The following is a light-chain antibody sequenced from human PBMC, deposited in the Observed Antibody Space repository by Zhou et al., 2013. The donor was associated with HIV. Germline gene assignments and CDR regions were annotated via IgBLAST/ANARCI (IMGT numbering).Light chain of an antibody. Sequence: EIVMTQSPATLSVSPGERATLSCGASQTVSSNLAWYQQKPGQAPRLLIYETSTRATGIPARFSGSGSGTEFTLTISSMQSEDFAVYYCQQYDNGPPWTFGPGTKVEIK. J-gene: IGKJ1*01. V-gene: IGKV3-15*01. CDR2: ETS. CDR1: QTVSSN. CDR3: QQYDNGPPWT.